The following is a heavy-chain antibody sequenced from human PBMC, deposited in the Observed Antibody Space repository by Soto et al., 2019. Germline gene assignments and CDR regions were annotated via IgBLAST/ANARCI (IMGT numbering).Heavy chain of an antibody. V-gene: IGHV1-18*01. D-gene: IGHD3-22*01. CDR2: ISGYNDYT. CDR3: AIGGYYDNAWEKMGYYGLDV. CDR1: GYTFIRYG. J-gene: IGHJ6*02. Sequence: QVQLVQSAAEMKKPGASVKVSCKASGYTFIRYGITWVRQAPGQGFEWMGWISGYNDYTNYAQKLQGRVTMTADRSTRTVYMELMSLTTDDTGVYYCAIGGYYDNAWEKMGYYGLDVWGQGTTVTVSS.